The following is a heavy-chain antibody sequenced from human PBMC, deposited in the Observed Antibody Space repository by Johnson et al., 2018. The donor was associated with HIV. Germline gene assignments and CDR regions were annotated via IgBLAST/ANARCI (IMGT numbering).Heavy chain of an antibody. D-gene: IGHD1-26*01. V-gene: IGHV3-20*04. Sequence: MLLVESGGGLVKPGGSLILSCAASGFTFDDYDMSWVRQAPGKGLEWVSGINWNGGSTGYADSVKGRFTISRDNAKNSLYLQMSSLRAEATALYYCAWDRGLVGATVDAFDIWGHGTMVTVSS. CDR2: INWNGGST. CDR3: AWDRGLVGATVDAFDI. J-gene: IGHJ3*02. CDR1: GFTFDDYD.